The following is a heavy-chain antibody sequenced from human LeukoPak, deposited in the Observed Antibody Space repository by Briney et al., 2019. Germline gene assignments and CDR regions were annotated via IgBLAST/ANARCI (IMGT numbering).Heavy chain of an antibody. CDR2: IYYSGST. Sequence: SGTLFLTCAVSGGSISSGDYYWSWIRQPPGKGLEWIGDIYYSGSTYYNPSLKSRVTISVDTSKNQFSLKLSSVTAADTAVYYCARVSPVPTNYYYYYMDVWGKGTTVTVSS. J-gene: IGHJ6*03. CDR3: ARVSPVPTNYYYYYMDV. V-gene: IGHV4-30-4*08. CDR1: GGSISSGDYY.